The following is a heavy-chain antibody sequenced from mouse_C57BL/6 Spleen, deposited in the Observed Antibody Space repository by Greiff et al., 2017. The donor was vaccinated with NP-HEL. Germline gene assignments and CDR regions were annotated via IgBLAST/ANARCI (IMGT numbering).Heavy chain of an antibody. CDR2: ISGGGGNT. J-gene: IGHJ3*01. CDR3: ASPIYYDYDVWFAY. CDR1: GFTFSSYT. D-gene: IGHD2-4*01. Sequence: EVQLVESGGGLVKPGGSLKLSCAASGFTFSSYTMSWVRQTPEKRLEWVATISGGGGNTYYPDSVKGRFTISRDNAKNTLYLQMSSLRSEDTALYYCASPIYYDYDVWFAYWGQGTLVTVSA. V-gene: IGHV5-9*01.